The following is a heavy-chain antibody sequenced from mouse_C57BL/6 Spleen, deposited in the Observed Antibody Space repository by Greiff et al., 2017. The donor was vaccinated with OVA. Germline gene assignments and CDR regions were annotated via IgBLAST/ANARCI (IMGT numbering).Heavy chain of an antibody. Sequence: QVQLQQPGAELVKPGASVKLSCKASGYTFTSYWMHWVKQRPGRGLEWIGRIDPNSGGTKYNEKFKSKATLTVDKPSSTAYMQLSSLTSEDSAVYYGARECTTVVDHWYFDVWGTGTTVTVSS. V-gene: IGHV1-72*01. J-gene: IGHJ1*03. D-gene: IGHD1-1*01. CDR2: IDPNSGGT. CDR1: GYTFTSYW. CDR3: ARECTTVVDHWYFDV.